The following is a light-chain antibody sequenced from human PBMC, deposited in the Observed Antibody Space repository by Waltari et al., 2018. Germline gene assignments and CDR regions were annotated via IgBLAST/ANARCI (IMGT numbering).Light chain of an antibody. CDR1: QSVSSH. CDR2: AAS. J-gene: IGKJ1*01. CDR3: QQYDNWPKT. Sequence: EIVMTQSPATLSVSPGERATLSCRARQSVSSHLAWYQQKPGQSPRLLIYAASTRATGIPARFSGSGSGTEFPLTISSMQSEDFAVYFCQQYDNWPKTFGQGTKVEIK. V-gene: IGKV3-15*01.